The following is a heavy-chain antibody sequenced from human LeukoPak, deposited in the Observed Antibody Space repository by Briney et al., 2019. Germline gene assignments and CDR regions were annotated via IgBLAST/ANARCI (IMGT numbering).Heavy chain of an antibody. CDR2: ISGSGVIT. J-gene: IGHJ4*02. CDR3: ANFRYNWNDGGL. CDR1: RFTFSSYA. D-gene: IGHD1-20*01. Sequence: GGSLRLSCAASRFTFSSYAMSWVRQAPGKALEWVSAISGSGVITYYADSVKGRFTMSRDNSENTLYLQMNSLRAEDTAVYYCANFRYNWNDGGLWGQGTLVTVSS. V-gene: IGHV3-23*01.